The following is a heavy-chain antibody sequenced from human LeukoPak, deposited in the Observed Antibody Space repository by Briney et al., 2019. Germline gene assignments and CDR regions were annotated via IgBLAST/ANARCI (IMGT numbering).Heavy chain of an antibody. V-gene: IGHV3-30-3*01. Sequence: GGSLRLSCAASGFTFSSYAMHWVRQAPGKGLEWVAVISYDGSNKYYADSVKGRFTISRDNSKNTLYLQMNSLRAEDTAVYYCARDRLAAYYFDYWGQGTLVTVSS. CDR2: ISYDGSNK. CDR1: GFTFSSYA. J-gene: IGHJ4*02. D-gene: IGHD6-19*01. CDR3: ARDRLAAYYFDY.